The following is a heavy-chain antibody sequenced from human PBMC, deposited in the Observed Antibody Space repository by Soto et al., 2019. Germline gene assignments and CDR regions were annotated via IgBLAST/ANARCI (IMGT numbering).Heavy chain of an antibody. CDR1: GGSISPYY. Sequence: QVQLQESGPGLVNPSETLSLTCSVSGGSISPYYWSWIRQPPGKGLEWLGYVSHSGSTNYNPSLKSRVTLSVDTSKNQFSLMMTSLTAADTAVYFCARRRAAATAWYFDLWGRGTLVTVSS. CDR3: ARRRAAATAWYFDL. V-gene: IGHV4-59*08. CDR2: VSHSGST. J-gene: IGHJ2*01. D-gene: IGHD6-13*01.